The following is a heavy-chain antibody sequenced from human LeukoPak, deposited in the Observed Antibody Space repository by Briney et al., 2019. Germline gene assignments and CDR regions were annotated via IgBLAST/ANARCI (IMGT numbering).Heavy chain of an antibody. Sequence: VKESCMASGGTFSSYAISWVRQAPGQGLEWMGGIIAIFGTANYAQKFHGRVTITADESTSTAYIELSSLRSEDTAVYYCARDWGSGSYYNGYFDYWGQGTLVTVSS. J-gene: IGHJ4*02. CDR1: GGTFSSYA. D-gene: IGHD3-10*01. CDR3: ARDWGSGSYYNGYFDY. CDR2: IIAIFGTA. V-gene: IGHV1-69*01.